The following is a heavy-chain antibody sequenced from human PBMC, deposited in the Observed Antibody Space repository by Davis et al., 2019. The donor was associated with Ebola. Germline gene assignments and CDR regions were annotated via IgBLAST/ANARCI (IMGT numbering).Heavy chain of an antibody. V-gene: IGHV4-39*01. Sequence: SETLSLTCAVSGGSISSSNWWSWVRQPPGKGLEWIGSIYYSGSTYYNPSLKSRVTISVDTSKNQFSLKLSSVTAADTAVYYCARRGSGCSSTSCYSWFDPWGQGTLVTVSS. CDR1: GGSISSSNW. CDR3: ARRGSGCSSTSCYSWFDP. J-gene: IGHJ5*02. CDR2: IYYSGST. D-gene: IGHD2-2*01.